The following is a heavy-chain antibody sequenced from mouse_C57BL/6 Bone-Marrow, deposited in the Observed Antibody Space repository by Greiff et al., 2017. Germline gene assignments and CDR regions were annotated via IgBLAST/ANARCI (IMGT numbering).Heavy chain of an antibody. CDR2: IYPRSGNT. V-gene: IGHV1-81*01. J-gene: IGHJ1*03. CDR1: GYTFTSYG. Sequence: VQLQESGAELARPGASVKLSCKASGYTFTSYGISWVKQRPGQGLEWIGEIYPRSGNTYYNEKFKGKATLTADKSSSTAYMELRSLTSEDSAVYVGARDITAVPYWYFDVWGTGTTVTVSS. CDR3: ARDITAVPYWYFDV. D-gene: IGHD1-1*01.